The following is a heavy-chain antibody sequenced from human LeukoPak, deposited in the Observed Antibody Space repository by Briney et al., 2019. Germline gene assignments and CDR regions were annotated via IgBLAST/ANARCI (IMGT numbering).Heavy chain of an antibody. V-gene: IGHV4-30-2*01. CDR1: GGSISSGDYS. D-gene: IGHD3-10*01. J-gene: IGHJ6*02. CDR3: ARFGSMVRGVTSSGYYYYGMDV. Sequence: SETLSLTCDVSGGSISSGDYSWTWIRQPPGKGLEWLGFIYRSGSTYYSPSLKSRVTISVDTSKNQFSLKLSSVTAADTAVYYCARFGSMVRGVTSSGYYYYGMDVWGQGTTVTVSS. CDR2: IYRSGST.